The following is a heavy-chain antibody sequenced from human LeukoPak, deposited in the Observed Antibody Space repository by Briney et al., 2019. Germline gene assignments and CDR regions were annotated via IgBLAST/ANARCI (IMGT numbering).Heavy chain of an antibody. CDR1: GYTFTGYY. CDR2: INPNSGGT. Sequence: ASVRVSCKASGYTFTGYYMHWVRQAPGQGLEWMGRINPNSGGTNYAQKFQGRVTMTRDTSISTAYMELSRLRSDDTAVYYCARVRIAAAGAFDYWGQGTLVTVSS. D-gene: IGHD6-13*01. J-gene: IGHJ4*02. V-gene: IGHV1-2*06. CDR3: ARVRIAAAGAFDY.